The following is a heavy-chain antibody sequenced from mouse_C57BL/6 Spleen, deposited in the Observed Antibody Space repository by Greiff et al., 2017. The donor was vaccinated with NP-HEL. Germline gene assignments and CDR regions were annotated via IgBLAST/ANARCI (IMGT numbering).Heavy chain of an antibody. J-gene: IGHJ4*01. Sequence: EVQLVESGGGLVKPGGSLKLSCAASGFTFSSYTMSWVRQTPEKRLEWVATISGGGGNTYYPDSVKGRFTISRDNAKNTLYLQMSSLRSEDTALYYCARHEDGAMDYWGQGTSVTVSS. V-gene: IGHV5-9*01. CDR3: ARHEDGAMDY. D-gene: IGHD2-3*01. CDR1: GFTFSSYT. CDR2: ISGGGGNT.